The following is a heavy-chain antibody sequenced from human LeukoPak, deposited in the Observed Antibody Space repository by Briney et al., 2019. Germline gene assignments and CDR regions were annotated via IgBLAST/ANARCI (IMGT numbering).Heavy chain of an antibody. CDR3: ARGGAAQTEDYYYYYMDV. CDR1: GYTFTSYY. Sequence: ASVNVSCKASGYTFTSYYINWVRQATGQGLEWMGWINPNSGNTGYAQKFQGRVTMTRNTSISTAYMELSSLRSEDTAVYYCARGGAAQTEDYYYYYMDVWGKGTTVTVSS. J-gene: IGHJ6*03. CDR2: INPNSGNT. D-gene: IGHD6-6*01. V-gene: IGHV1-8*01.